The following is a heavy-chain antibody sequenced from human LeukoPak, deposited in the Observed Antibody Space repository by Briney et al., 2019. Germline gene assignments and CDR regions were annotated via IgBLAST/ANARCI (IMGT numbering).Heavy chain of an antibody. CDR3: ASSRSAGITGTVYYYYGMDV. CDR1: GYTFSSYA. D-gene: IGHD1-20*01. CDR2: IIPIFGTA. J-gene: IGHJ6*02. Sequence: ASVKVSCKASGYTFSSYAISWVRQAPGQGLEWMGGIIPIFGTANYAQKFQGRVTITADESTSTAYMELSSLRSEDTAVYYCASSRSAGITGTVYYYYGMDVWGQGTTVTVSS. V-gene: IGHV1-69*13.